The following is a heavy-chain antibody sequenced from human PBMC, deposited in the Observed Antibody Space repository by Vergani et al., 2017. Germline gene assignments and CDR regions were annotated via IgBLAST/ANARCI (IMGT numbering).Heavy chain of an antibody. V-gene: IGHV3-30*04. CDR3: AKGGYCSSTSCYGLFDY. CDR1: GFTFSSYA. D-gene: IGHD2-2*01. CDR2: ISYDGSNK. Sequence: QVQLVESGGGVVQPGRSLRLSCAASGFTFSSYAMHWVRQAPGKGLEWVAVISYDGSNKYYADSVKGRFTISRDNSKNTLYLQMNSLRAEDTAVYYCAKGGYCSSTSCYGLFDYWGQGTLVTVSS. J-gene: IGHJ4*02.